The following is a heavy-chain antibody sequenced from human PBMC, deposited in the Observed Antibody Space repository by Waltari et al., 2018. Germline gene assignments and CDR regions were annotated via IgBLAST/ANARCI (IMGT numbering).Heavy chain of an antibody. CDR3: ARGCRDGYNEGGAFDI. D-gene: IGHD5-12*01. CDR2: IYTSGST. J-gene: IGHJ3*02. CDR1: GGSLSSYY. Sequence: QVQLQESGPGLVKPSETLSLTCTVSGGSLSSYYWSWIRQPAGKGLAWIGRIYTSGSTNYNPSLKSRVTMSGDTSKNQFSLKLSSVTAADTAVYYCARGCRDGYNEGGAFDIWGQGTMVTVSS. V-gene: IGHV4-4*07.